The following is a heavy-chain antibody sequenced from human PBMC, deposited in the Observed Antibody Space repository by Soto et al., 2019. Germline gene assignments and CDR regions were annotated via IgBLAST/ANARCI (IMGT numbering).Heavy chain of an antibody. D-gene: IGHD4-17*01. V-gene: IGHV1-2*02. J-gene: IGHJ5*02. CDR2: INPNSGGT. Sequence: QVQLVQSGAEVKKPGASVKVSCMASGYTFTGYFMHWVRQAPGQGLEWMGWINPNSGGTSYAQKFQGRVTMTRDTSISTAYMVLTRLRSDDTAVYYCARDYGDYDNWFDPWGQGTLVTVSS. CDR1: GYTFTGYF. CDR3: ARDYGDYDNWFDP.